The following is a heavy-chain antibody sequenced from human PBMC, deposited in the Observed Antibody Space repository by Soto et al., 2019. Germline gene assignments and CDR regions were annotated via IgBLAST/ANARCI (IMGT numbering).Heavy chain of an antibody. J-gene: IGHJ4*02. V-gene: IGHV4-59*01. Sequence: SETLSLTCSVSGASTSNYHYSWIRQSPGRGLEWIGYVYHRGTTYYTPSLKSRVNMSVDTSTNEFYLNLKSVTAADTAVYYCALGGYNYGRPFDFWGQGTLVTVSS. CDR2: VYHRGTT. CDR1: GASTSNYH. CDR3: ALGGYNYGRPFDF. D-gene: IGHD5-18*01.